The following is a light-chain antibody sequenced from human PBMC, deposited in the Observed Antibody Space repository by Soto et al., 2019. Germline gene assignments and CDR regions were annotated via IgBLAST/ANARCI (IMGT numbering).Light chain of an antibody. V-gene: IGKV3-11*01. Sequence: IVLTQSPATLSLSPGERATLSCRASQSVSSYLAWYQQKPGQAPRLLIYDASNRATGIPARFSGSGSGTDFTLTISSLEPEDFAVYYCQQRSNWPPIWTFGPGTKVDI. CDR3: QQRSNWPPIWT. CDR2: DAS. J-gene: IGKJ3*01. CDR1: QSVSSY.